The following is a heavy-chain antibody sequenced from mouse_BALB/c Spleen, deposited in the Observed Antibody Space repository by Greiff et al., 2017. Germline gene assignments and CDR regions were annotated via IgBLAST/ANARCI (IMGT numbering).Heavy chain of an antibody. Sequence: EVKVVESGGGLVKPGGSLKLSCAASGFTFSSYAMSWVRQTPEKRLEWVASISSGGSTYYPDSVKGRFTISRDNARNILYLQMSSLRSEDTAMYYCAREGDGSSYFDYWGQGTTLTVSS. CDR1: GFTFSSYA. V-gene: IGHV5-6-5*01. CDR3: AREGDGSSYFDY. CDR2: ISSGGST. D-gene: IGHD1-1*01. J-gene: IGHJ2*01.